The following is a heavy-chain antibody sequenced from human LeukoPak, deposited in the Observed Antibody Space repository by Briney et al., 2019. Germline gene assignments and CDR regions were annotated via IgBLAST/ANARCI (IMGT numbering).Heavy chain of an antibody. Sequence: PGGSLRLSCAASGFTFSSYAMSWVRQAPGKGLEWVSSISGSGGSTYYAESVKGRFTISRDNSKNTLYLQMNSLRAEDTAAYYCAKGHYEYVWGSFDYWGQGTLVTVSS. D-gene: IGHD3-16*01. CDR2: ISGSGGST. V-gene: IGHV3-23*01. CDR1: GFTFSSYA. J-gene: IGHJ4*02. CDR3: AKGHYEYVWGSFDY.